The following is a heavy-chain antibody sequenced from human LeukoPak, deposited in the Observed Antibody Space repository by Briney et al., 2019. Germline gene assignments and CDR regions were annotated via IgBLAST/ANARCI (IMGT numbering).Heavy chain of an antibody. CDR3: AREPGGAGYSGYDPFDY. V-gene: IGHV6-1*01. J-gene: IGHJ4*02. CDR1: GGSVSSNSAA. D-gene: IGHD5-12*01. Sequence: SQTLSLTCAISGGSVSSNSAAWKWIRQSPSRGLEWLGMTYYRSKWYNDYAVSVESRITINPDTSKYQFSLQLNSVTPEDTAVYYCAREPGGAGYSGYDPFDYWGQGTLVTVSS. CDR2: TYYRSKWYN.